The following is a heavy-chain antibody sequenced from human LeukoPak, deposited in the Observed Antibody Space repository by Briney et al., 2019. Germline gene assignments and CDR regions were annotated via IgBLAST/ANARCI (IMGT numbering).Heavy chain of an antibody. D-gene: IGHD3-22*01. CDR2: ISSSGSTI. CDR3: ARGSITMIVVVINFDY. V-gene: IGHV3-11*04. CDR1: GFTFSDYY. J-gene: IGHJ4*02. Sequence: PGGSLRLSCAASGFTFSDYYMSWIRQAPGKGLEWVSYISSSGSTIYYADSVKGRFTISSDNAKNSLYLQMNSLIAEDTAVYYCARGSITMIVVVINFDYWGQGTLVTVSS.